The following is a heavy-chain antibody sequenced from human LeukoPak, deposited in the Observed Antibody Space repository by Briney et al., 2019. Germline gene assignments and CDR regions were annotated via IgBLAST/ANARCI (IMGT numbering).Heavy chain of an antibody. CDR1: GFTFSSYA. CDR2: ISNSGTTI. V-gene: IGHV3-48*03. CDR3: ARVTSITIFGAVIQGAFDI. J-gene: IGHJ3*02. Sequence: PGGSLRLSCAASGFTFSSYAMHWVRQAPGKGLEWVSFISNSGTTIYYADSVKGRFTSSRDNAKNSLYLQMNSLRSEDTAVYYCARVTSITIFGAVIQGAFDIWGQGTMVTVSS. D-gene: IGHD3-3*01.